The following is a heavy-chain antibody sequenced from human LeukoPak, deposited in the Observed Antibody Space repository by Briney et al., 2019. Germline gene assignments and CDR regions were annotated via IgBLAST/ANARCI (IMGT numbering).Heavy chain of an antibody. D-gene: IGHD3-10*01. Sequence: PGGSLRLSCAASGFTFSSYGMHWVRQAPGQGLEWVAVIWYDGSNKYYADSVKGRFTISRDNSKNTLYLQMNSLRAEDTAVYYCARDAVLWFGELSNYFDYWGQGTLVTVSS. CDR1: GFTFSSYG. CDR2: IWYDGSNK. CDR3: ARDAVLWFGELSNYFDY. J-gene: IGHJ4*02. V-gene: IGHV3-33*08.